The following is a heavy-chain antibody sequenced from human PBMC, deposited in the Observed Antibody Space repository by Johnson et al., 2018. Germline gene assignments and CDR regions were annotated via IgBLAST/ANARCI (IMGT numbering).Heavy chain of an antibody. CDR3: ARGVYSSRPRYYYMDV. J-gene: IGHJ6*03. CDR2: IKQDGSEK. CDR1: GFTFSSYW. V-gene: IGHV3-7*01. D-gene: IGHD6-13*01. Sequence: VQLVESGGGLVQPGGSLRLSCAASGFTFSSYWMSWVRQAPGKGLEWVANIKQDGSEKYYVDSVKGRFTISRDSAKNSLHLQMNSLSAEDTAVYYCARGVYSSRPRYYYMDVWGKGTTVTVSS.